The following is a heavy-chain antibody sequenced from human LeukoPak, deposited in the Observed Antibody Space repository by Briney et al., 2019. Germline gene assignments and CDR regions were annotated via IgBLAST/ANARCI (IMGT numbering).Heavy chain of an antibody. Sequence: PGGSLPLSCAASGFTLSRYAMSWLRQAPGKGREWVSAITGGGESTYYAESVKCRFTISRDNSKNTLYLQMNSLRAEDTAVYFCAKDRSGLYKDYWGQGTRVTVSS. CDR1: GFTLSRYA. D-gene: IGHD6-19*01. V-gene: IGHV3-23*01. J-gene: IGHJ4*02. CDR3: AKDRSGLYKDY. CDR2: ITGGGEST.